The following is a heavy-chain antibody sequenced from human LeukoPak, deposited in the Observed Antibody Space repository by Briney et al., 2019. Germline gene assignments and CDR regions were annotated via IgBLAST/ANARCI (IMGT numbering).Heavy chain of an antibody. Sequence: PSETLSLTCTVSGGSISSYYWSWIRQSPGKGLEWIGYIYYSGSTNYNPSLKSRVTISVDTSKNQFSLKLSSVTAADTAVYYCARGHYYGSGSYPWFDPWGQGTLVTVSS. CDR2: IYYSGST. J-gene: IGHJ5*02. CDR3: ARGHYYGSGSYPWFDP. CDR1: GGSISSYY. V-gene: IGHV4-59*08. D-gene: IGHD3-10*01.